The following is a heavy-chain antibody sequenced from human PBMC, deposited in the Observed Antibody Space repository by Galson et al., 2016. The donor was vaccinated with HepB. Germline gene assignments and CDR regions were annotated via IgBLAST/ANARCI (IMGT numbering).Heavy chain of an antibody. D-gene: IGHD3/OR15-3a*01. V-gene: IGHV3-11*06. CDR2: ISSGSSYT. J-gene: IGHJ3*02. Sequence: LRLSCAASGFTFSDYYMSWIRQAPGEGLEWASYISSGSSYTNYADSVKDRFTISRDNAKNSLYLRLSSLRAEDTAVYYCARDLYPKRYDFLSVYHKPAFDIWGQGTMVTVSS. CDR1: GFTFSDYY. CDR3: ARDLYPKRYDFLSVYHKPAFDI.